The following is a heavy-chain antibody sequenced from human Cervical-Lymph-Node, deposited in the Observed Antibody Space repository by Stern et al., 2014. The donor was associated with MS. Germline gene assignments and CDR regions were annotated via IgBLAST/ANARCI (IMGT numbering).Heavy chain of an antibody. Sequence: QVQLQESGPGLVKPSETLSLTCTVSGGSMSSYYWSWIRQPPGRGLEWIGYIFYSGSTNYSPSLKSRVTISLDTSKNQFSLKLTSVTAADTAVYYCASMWRENFPYWGQGTLVTVSS. J-gene: IGHJ4*02. V-gene: IGHV4-59*01. CDR3: ASMWRENFPY. CDR1: GGSMSSYY. D-gene: IGHD1-26*01. CDR2: IFYSGST.